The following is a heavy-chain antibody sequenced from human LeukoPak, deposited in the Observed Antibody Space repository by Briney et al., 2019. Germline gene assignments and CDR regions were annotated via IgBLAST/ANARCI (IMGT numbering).Heavy chain of an antibody. CDR2: IIPIFGTA. CDR3: ATLSHYYGSGSSRHLFDY. Sequence: ASVKVSCKASGGTFSSYAISWVRQAPGQGLEWMGGIIPIFGTANYAQKFQGRVTITADKPTSTAYMELSSLRSDDTAVYYCATLSHYYGSGSSRHLFDYWGQGTLVTVSS. D-gene: IGHD3-10*01. CDR1: GGTFSSYA. V-gene: IGHV1-69*06. J-gene: IGHJ4*02.